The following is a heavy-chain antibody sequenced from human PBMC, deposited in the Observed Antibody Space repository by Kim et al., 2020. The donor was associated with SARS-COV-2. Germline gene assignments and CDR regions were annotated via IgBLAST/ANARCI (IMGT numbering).Heavy chain of an antibody. CDR2: IYYSGST. CDR3: ARDQVLGGAAFDY. V-gene: IGHV4-39*07. D-gene: IGHD1-26*01. CDR1: GGSISSSSYY. J-gene: IGHJ4*02. Sequence: SETLSLTCTVSGGSISSSSYYWGWIRQPPGKGLEWIGSIYYSGSTYYNPSLKSRVTISVDTSKNQFSLKLSSVTAADTAVYYCARDQVLGGAAFDYWGQG.